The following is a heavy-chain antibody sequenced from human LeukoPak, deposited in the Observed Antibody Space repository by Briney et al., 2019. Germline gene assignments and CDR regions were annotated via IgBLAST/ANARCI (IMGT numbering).Heavy chain of an antibody. V-gene: IGHV4-39*07. D-gene: IGHD3-22*01. CDR2: IHYSGST. Sequence: SETLSLTCTVSGGSISSYYWAWIRQPPGKGLEWIGSIHYSGSTYYNPSLQSRVTISIDTSKNQFSLKLSSVTAADTAVYYCARGFTYYDNNDYREFWGQGTLVTVSS. CDR1: GGSISSYY. CDR3: ARGFTYYDNNDYREF. J-gene: IGHJ4*02.